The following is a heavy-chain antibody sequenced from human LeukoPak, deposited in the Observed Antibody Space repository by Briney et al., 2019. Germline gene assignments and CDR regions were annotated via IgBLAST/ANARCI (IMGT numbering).Heavy chain of an antibody. D-gene: IGHD3-3*01. V-gene: IGHV3-30-3*01. Sequence: GGSLRLSCAASGFTFSNYAMHWVRQAPGKGLEWVAIISYDGSNKYYADSVKGRFTISRDNSKNTLYLQMNSLRAEDTAVYYCAREGVGTIFGVVSYYFDYWGQGTLVTVSS. J-gene: IGHJ4*02. CDR1: GFTFSNYA. CDR3: AREGVGTIFGVVSYYFDY. CDR2: ISYDGSNK.